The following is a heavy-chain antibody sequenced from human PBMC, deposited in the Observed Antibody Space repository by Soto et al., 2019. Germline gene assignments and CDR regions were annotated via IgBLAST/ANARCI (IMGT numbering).Heavy chain of an antibody. CDR2: TSYDGNNK. J-gene: IGHJ4*02. V-gene: IGHV3-30*19. CDR3: ARWGTTGGFDY. CDR1: GFRVKSFV. D-gene: IGHD3-16*01. Sequence: QVQLVESGGGGVQPGTSLRLSCAASGFRVKSFVMHWVRQAPGKGLEWVAFTSYDGNNKDYGDSVKGRFTVSRDNSQNTLHLQMDFLRAEDTALYYGARWGTTGGFDYWGQGTLVSVSS.